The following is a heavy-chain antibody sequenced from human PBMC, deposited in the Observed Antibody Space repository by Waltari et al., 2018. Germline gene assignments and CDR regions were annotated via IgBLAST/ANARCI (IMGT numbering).Heavy chain of an antibody. J-gene: IGHJ4*02. V-gene: IGHV4-4*07. CDR3: AKDEMLLRNFDV. CDR2: IYTSGAT. D-gene: IGHD3-9*01. Sequence: QMQLQESGPGLVKPSEPLSLTCPVSGAPIGRYYWTWIRQPAGKTLEWIGRIYTSGATNYNPALDSRVTISVDESKNQFSLRLTSVTAADTAVYYCAKDEMLLRNFDVWGQGILVTVSS. CDR1: GAPIGRYY.